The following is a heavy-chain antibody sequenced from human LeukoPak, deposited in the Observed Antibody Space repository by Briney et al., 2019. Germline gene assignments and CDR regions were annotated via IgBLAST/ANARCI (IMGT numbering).Heavy chain of an antibody. Sequence: SETLSLTGDVSGVSFSTYYWSWIRQSPEKGLEWIGEVNHSGYTNLNPSLKSRVTISVDTSKNQFSLKLSSVTAADTAVYYCARQLYGSDYWGQGTLVTVSS. J-gene: IGHJ4*02. CDR1: GVSFSTYY. D-gene: IGHD4-17*01. V-gene: IGHV4-34*01. CDR3: ARQLYGSDY. CDR2: VNHSGYT.